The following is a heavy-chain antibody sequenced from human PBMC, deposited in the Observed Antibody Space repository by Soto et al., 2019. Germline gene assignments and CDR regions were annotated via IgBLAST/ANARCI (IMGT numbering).Heavy chain of an antibody. CDR2: IYWNDDK. CDR1: GFSLSTSGVG. D-gene: IGHD3-10*01. CDR3: AHSGGDYGSGTYCKNYFFYAMDV. J-gene: IGHJ6*02. Sequence: SGPTLVNPTQTLTLTCTFSGFSLSTSGVGVGWIRQPPGKALEWLALIYWNDDKRYTPFLKRRLTVTKDTSRNQVVLTMTNMDPVDTATYYCAHSGGDYGSGTYCKNYFFYAMDVWGQGTTVTVSS. V-gene: IGHV2-5*01.